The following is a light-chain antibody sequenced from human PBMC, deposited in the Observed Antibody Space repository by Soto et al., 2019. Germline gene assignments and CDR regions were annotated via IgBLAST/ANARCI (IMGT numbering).Light chain of an antibody. CDR1: QSVSSSY. Sequence: EIVLTQSPGTLSLSPGERATLSCRASQSVSSSYLAWYQQKPGQAPRLLIYAASSRATGIPDRFSGSGSGTDFTLTISSLEPEDFAVYYCQQRSSWPPTFGGGTKVDIK. CDR2: AAS. J-gene: IGKJ4*01. V-gene: IGKV3D-20*02. CDR3: QQRSSWPPT.